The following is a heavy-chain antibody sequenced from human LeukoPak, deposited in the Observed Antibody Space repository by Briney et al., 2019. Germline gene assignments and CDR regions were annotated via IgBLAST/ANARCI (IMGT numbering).Heavy chain of an antibody. J-gene: IGHJ4*02. D-gene: IGHD3-3*01. V-gene: IGHV3-15*01. CDR3: TTGALFWSGYSIDY. CDR2: IKSKTDGGTT. CDR1: GFTFSNAW. Sequence: KPGGSLRLSCAASGFTFSNAWMSWVRQAPGKGLEWVGRIKSKTDGGTTDYAAPVKGRFTISRDDSKNTLYLQMNSLKTEDTAVYYCTTGALFWSGYSIDYWGQGTLVTVSS.